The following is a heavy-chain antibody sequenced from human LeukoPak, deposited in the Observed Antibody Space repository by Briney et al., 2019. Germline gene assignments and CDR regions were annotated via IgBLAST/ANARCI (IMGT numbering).Heavy chain of an antibody. V-gene: IGHV1-69*01. Sequence: PGESLKISCKGSGYNFATYWIGWVRQAPGQGLEWMGGIIPIFGTANYAQKFQGRVTITADESTSTAYMELSSLRSEDTAVYYCAFTYSSSSGFSYYYYGMDVWGQGTTVTVSS. CDR1: GYNFATYW. J-gene: IGHJ6*02. CDR2: IIPIFGTA. CDR3: AFTYSSSSGFSYYYYGMDV. D-gene: IGHD6-6*01.